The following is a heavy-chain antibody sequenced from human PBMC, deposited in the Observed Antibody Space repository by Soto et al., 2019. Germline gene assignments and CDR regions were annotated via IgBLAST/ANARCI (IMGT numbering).Heavy chain of an antibody. D-gene: IGHD6-19*01. Sequence: PXETLSLACAVAGSSIDNNGYSWTWIRQHPGKGLEWIGTNNNRADTYYNPSLKSRLTISLDTSQNHFSLRLNAVTAADTAIYYCARGGSGWKALNWFDPWGQGIMVTVSS. CDR3: ARGGSGWKALNWFDP. J-gene: IGHJ5*02. CDR1: GSSIDNNGYS. CDR2: NNNRADT. V-gene: IGHV4-31*11.